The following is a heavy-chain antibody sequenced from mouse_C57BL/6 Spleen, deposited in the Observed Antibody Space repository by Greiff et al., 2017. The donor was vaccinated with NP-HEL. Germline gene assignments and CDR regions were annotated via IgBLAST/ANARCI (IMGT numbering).Heavy chain of an antibody. CDR1: GYSFTGYY. J-gene: IGHJ4*01. D-gene: IGHD2-4*01. V-gene: IGHV1-42*01. CDR2: INPSTGGT. CDR3: ARYDYDGYYYAMDY. Sequence: VQLQQSGPELVKPGASVKISCKASGYSFTGYYMNWVKQSPEKSLEWIGEINPSTGGTTYNQKFKAKATLTVDKSSSTAYMQLKSLTSEDSAVYYCARYDYDGYYYAMDYWGQGTSVTVSS.